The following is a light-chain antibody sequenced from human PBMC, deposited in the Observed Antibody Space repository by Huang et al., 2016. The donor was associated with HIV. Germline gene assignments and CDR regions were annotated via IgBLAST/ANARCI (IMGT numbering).Light chain of an antibody. CDR3: QQHNSWPRT. V-gene: IGKV3-15*01. CDR1: QSFGSN. Sequence: EIVMTQSPATPSVSPGERATLSCRSSQSFGSNLTWYQQRRGQAPRLLLYAASTRATGIPARFSGSGSGTEFTLTVSSLQSEDFAVYYCQQHNSWPRTFGQGTRV. J-gene: IGKJ1*01. CDR2: AAS.